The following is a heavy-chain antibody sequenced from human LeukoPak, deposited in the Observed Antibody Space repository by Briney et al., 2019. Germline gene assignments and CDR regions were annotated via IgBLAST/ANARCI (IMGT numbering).Heavy chain of an antibody. D-gene: IGHD2-15*01. CDR2: ISYDGGNI. CDR3: AKVSRVYCSGGSCYSPPDY. CDR1: GFTFSAYA. J-gene: IGHJ4*02. Sequence: PGRSLRLSCAASGFTFSAYAIHWVRQASGKGLEWVAVISYDGGNIYYADSVKGRFTISRDNSKNTLFLQMNSLRAEDTAVYYCAKVSRVYCSGGSCYSPPDYWGQGTLVTVSS. V-gene: IGHV3-30*18.